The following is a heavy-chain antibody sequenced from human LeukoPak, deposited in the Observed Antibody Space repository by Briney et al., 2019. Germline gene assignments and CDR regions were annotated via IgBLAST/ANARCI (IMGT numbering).Heavy chain of an antibody. CDR2: IYTSGST. V-gene: IGHV4-4*07. J-gene: IGHJ5*02. D-gene: IGHD3-3*01. CDR3: ARGFVLRSRGNWFDP. Sequence: SETLSLTRTVSGGSISRYYRSWIRQPAGKGLEWIGRIYTSGSTNYTPSLKIRVTMSVDTSKNQFSLKLSSVTAADTAVYYCARGFVLRSRGNWFDPWGQGTLVTVSS. CDR1: GGSISRYY.